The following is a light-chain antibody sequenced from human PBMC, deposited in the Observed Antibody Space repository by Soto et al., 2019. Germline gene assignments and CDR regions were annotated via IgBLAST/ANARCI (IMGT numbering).Light chain of an antibody. CDR2: GAS. V-gene: IGKV3-15*01. CDR1: QSISSY. Sequence: EIVMTQSPATLSVSPGERATLSCRASQSISSYFAWYQQKSGQAPRLLIYGASTRATGIPARFSGSGSGTEFTLTITSLQSEDFAVYYCQQYNNWPPITFGQGTRLEIK. CDR3: QQYNNWPPIT. J-gene: IGKJ5*01.